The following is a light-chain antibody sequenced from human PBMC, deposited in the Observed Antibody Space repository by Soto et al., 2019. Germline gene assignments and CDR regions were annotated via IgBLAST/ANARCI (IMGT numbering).Light chain of an antibody. CDR2: GAS. V-gene: IGKV3-20*01. Sequence: EIVLTQSPATLSLSPGERATLSCRASQSISSNFLAWYQQKPGRAPRLLIYGASSRATGIPDRFSGSGSGTDFTLTISRLEPEDLAVYYCQQYGTFPITFGQGTRLEIK. CDR1: QSISSNF. J-gene: IGKJ5*01. CDR3: QQYGTFPIT.